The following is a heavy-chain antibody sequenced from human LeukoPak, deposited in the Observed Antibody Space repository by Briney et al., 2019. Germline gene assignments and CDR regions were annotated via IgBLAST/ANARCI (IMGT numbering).Heavy chain of an antibody. Sequence: PSETLSLTCAVYVGSFSGYYWSLIRQPPGKGLEWIEEINHSGSTNYNPSLKSRVTISVDTSKNQFSLKLSSVTAADTAVYYCAREAIFGVAYYYYYGMDVWGQGTTVTVSS. V-gene: IGHV4-34*01. CDR3: AREAIFGVAYYYYYGMDV. J-gene: IGHJ6*02. CDR1: VGSFSGYY. D-gene: IGHD3-3*01. CDR2: INHSGST.